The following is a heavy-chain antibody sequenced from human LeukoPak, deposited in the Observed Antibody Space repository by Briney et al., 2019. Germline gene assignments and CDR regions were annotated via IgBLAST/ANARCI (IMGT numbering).Heavy chain of an antibody. D-gene: IGHD5-24*01. CDR3: VRHGDGYAKSEWAY. CDR2: ILPADSDT. J-gene: IGHJ4*02. V-gene: IGHV5-51*01. CDR1: GNRFNSSW. Sequence: GESLEISFNASGNRFNSSWIGWVRPRPGKGLEWMRTILPADSDTRYSPSFQGQVTITADKSLNTAYLQWSSLKASDSAMYYCVRHGDGYAKSEWAYWGQGTLVTVSS.